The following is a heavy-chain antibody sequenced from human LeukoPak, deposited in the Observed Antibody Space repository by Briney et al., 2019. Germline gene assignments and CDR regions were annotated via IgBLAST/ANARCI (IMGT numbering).Heavy chain of an antibody. V-gene: IGHV4-4*02. Sequence: PSGTLSLTCAVSGGSISSNYWWSWVRQPPGKGLEWIGEIYHSGFPNYTPSLKSRVIISVDKSKNYFALRLTSVTAADTAVYYCARCRYDFLAGYPKNCDFDSWGQGILVIVSS. CDR3: ARCRYDFLAGYPKNCDFDS. CDR2: IYHSGFP. CDR1: GGSISSNYW. D-gene: IGHD3-9*01. J-gene: IGHJ4*02.